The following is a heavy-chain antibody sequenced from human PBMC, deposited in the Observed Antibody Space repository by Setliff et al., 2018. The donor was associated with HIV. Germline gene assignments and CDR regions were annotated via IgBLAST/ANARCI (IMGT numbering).Heavy chain of an antibody. J-gene: IGHJ4*02. CDR2: ISSNGGST. CDR3: VKPYTGYYYDGSVYDDF. Sequence: PGGSLRLSCAASGFTFSSYAMHWVRQAPGKGLEYVSAISSNGGSTYYANSVKGRFIISRDTSKNTLYLQMSSLRPDDTAIYYCVKPYTGYYYDGSVYDDFWGQGTLVTVSS. D-gene: IGHD3-22*01. CDR1: GFTFSSYA. V-gene: IGHV3-64*01.